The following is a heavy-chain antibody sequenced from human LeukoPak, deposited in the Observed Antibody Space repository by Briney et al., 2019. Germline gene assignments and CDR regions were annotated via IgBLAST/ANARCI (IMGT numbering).Heavy chain of an antibody. D-gene: IGHD3-3*01. J-gene: IGHJ4*02. Sequence: GGSLRLSCAASGFTFSSYAMSWVRQAPGKGLEWVSAISGSGGSTYYADSVKGRFTISRDNSKNTLHLQMNSLRAEDTAVYYCARCPYDFWSGYCDYWGQGTLVTVSS. CDR3: ARCPYDFWSGYCDY. CDR2: ISGSGGST. CDR1: GFTFSSYA. V-gene: IGHV3-23*01.